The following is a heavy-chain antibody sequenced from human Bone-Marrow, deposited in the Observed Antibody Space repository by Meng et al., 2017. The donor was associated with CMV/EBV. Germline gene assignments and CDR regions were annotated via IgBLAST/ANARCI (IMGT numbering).Heavy chain of an antibody. CDR3: ARDLRVTGGFDI. Sequence: SETLSLTCTVSGYSISSGYYWGWIRQPPGKKLEWIGSIYHSGNTYYNPSLKSRVTISVDTSKNQFSLKLSSVTAADTAVYYCARDLRVTGGFDIWGQGTMVTVSS. V-gene: IGHV4-38-2*02. J-gene: IGHJ3*02. CDR2: IYHSGNT. CDR1: GYSISSGYY. D-gene: IGHD2-21*02.